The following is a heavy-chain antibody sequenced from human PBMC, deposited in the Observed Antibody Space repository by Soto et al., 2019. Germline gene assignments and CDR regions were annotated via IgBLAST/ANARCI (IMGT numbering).Heavy chain of an antibody. CDR1: GGTFSSYT. V-gene: IGHV1-69*02. J-gene: IGHJ6*02. CDR2: IIPILGIA. Sequence: QVQLVQSGAEVKKPGSSVKVSCKASGGTFSSYTISWVRQAPGQGLEWMGRIIPILGIANYAQKFQGRVTSTADKSTSTAYMELSSLRSGDTAVYYCARVWFGDYYGMDVWGQGTTVTVSS. D-gene: IGHD3-10*01. CDR3: ARVWFGDYYGMDV.